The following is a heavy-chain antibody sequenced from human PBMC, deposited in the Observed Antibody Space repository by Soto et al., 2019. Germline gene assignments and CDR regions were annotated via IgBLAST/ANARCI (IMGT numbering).Heavy chain of an antibody. CDR2: ISYDGSNK. Sequence: GGSLRLSCAASGFTFSSYAMHWVRQAPGKGLEWVAVISYDGSNKYYADSVKGRFTISRDNSKNTLYLQMNSLRAEDTAVYYCAREGIYCSSTSCSTGEAYYYYGVDVWGQGTTVTVSS. D-gene: IGHD2-2*01. V-gene: IGHV3-30-3*01. CDR3: AREGIYCSSTSCSTGEAYYYYGVDV. J-gene: IGHJ6*02. CDR1: GFTFSSYA.